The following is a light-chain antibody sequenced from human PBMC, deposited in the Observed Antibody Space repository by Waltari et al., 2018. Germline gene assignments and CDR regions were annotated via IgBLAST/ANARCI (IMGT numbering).Light chain of an antibody. Sequence: DIQMTHSPSSLPAYAGDRATITCRASQGISTSLAWYQQKAGKAPNLLLSGAARLESVVPTRFSGSGSGADYTCAICSQQPEGFASDDGQQYNTMWTFGQGTKV. CDR1: QGISTS. J-gene: IGKJ1*01. V-gene: IGKV1-NL1*01. CDR3: QQYNTMWT. CDR2: GAA.